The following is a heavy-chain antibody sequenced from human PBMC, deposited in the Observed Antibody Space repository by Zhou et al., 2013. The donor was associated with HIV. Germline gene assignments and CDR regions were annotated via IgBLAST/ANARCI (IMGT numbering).Heavy chain of an antibody. CDR2: IIPIFGTA. CDR3: ASPRGITGTTRPSLDYYMDV. D-gene: IGHD1-20*01. Sequence: QVQLVQSGAEVKKPGSSVKVSCKASGGTFSSYAISWVRQAPGQGLEWMGGIIPIFGTANYAQKFQGRVTITTDESTSTAYMELSSLRSEDTAVYYCASPRGITGTTRPSLDYYMDVWGKGTTVTVSS. V-gene: IGHV1-69*05. CDR1: GGTFSSYA. J-gene: IGHJ6*03.